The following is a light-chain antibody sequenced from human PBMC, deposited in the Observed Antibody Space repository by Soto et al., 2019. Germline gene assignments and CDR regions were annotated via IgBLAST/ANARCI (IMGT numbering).Light chain of an antibody. CDR1: SIDVGSYNL. CDR3: CSYAGSSTYV. Sequence: QSLLTQPASVSGSPGQSITISCPGTSIDVGSYNLVSWYQQHPGKAPKLMIYEVSKRPSGVSNRFSGSKSGNTASLTISGLQAEDEADYYCCSYAGSSTYVFGTGTKVTGL. V-gene: IGLV2-23*02. CDR2: EVS. J-gene: IGLJ1*01.